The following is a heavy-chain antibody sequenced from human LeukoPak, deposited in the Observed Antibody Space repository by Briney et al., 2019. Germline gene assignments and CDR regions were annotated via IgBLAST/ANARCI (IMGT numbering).Heavy chain of an antibody. V-gene: IGHV1-24*01. D-gene: IGHD4-17*01. CDR3: ATAIPTGVYGDYAGYYYYYMDV. J-gene: IGHJ6*03. CDR1: VYTLTELS. Sequence: ASVKVSCKVSVYTLTELSMHWVRQAPGKGLEWMGGFDPEDGETIYAQKFQGRVTMTEDTSTDTAYMELSSLRSEDTAVYYCATAIPTGVYGDYAGYYYYYMDVWGKGTTVTVSS. CDR2: FDPEDGET.